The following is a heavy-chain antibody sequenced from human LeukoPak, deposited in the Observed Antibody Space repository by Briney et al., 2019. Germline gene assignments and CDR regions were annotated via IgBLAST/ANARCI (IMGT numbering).Heavy chain of an antibody. CDR2: IWHDGSEK. Sequence: GRSLRLSCAASGFIFSDYGMHWFRRGPGKGLEWVALIWHDGSEKYYADSVKGRFTISRDNSKNSLYLQMNSLRVEDTAVYYGVSEILKFNGAKAFDVWGQGTMVTVSS. CDR1: GFIFSDYG. D-gene: IGHD5-24*01. V-gene: IGHV3-33*01. J-gene: IGHJ3*01. CDR3: VSEILKFNGAKAFDV.